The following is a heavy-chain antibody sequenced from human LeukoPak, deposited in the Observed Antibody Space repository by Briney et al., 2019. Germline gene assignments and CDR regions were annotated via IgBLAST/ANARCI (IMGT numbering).Heavy chain of an antibody. CDR1: GGSISSHY. Sequence: SETLSLTCTVSGGSISSHYWSWIRQPPGKGLEWIGYIYYSGSTNYNPSLKSRVIISVDTSKNQFSLKLSSVTAADTAVYYCARGGNWFDPWGQGTLVTVSS. CDR2: IYYSGST. J-gene: IGHJ5*02. V-gene: IGHV4-59*11. CDR3: ARGGNWFDP.